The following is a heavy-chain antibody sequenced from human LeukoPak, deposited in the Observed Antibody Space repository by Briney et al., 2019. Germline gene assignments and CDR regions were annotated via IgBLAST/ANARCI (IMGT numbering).Heavy chain of an antibody. V-gene: IGHV1-24*01. CDR1: GYTLTELS. CDR3: ATAAGYSYGNWFDP. Sequence: GASVKVSCKVSGYTLTELSMHWARQAPGKGLEWMGGFDPEDGETIYAQKFQGRVTMTEDTSTDTAYMELSSLRSEDTAVYYCATAAGYSYGNWFDPWGQGTLVTVSS. D-gene: IGHD5-18*01. CDR2: FDPEDGET. J-gene: IGHJ5*02.